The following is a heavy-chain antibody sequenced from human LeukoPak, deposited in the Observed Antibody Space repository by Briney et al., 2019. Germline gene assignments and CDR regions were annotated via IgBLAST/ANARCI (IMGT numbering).Heavy chain of an antibody. V-gene: IGHV4-59*01. CDR1: GGSISSYC. J-gene: IGHJ3*02. D-gene: IGHD3-9*01. CDR3: ARFDVHDAFDI. Sequence: SETLSLTCTVSGGSISSYCWSWIRQPPGKGLEWIGYIYYSGSTNYNPSLKSRVTISVDTSKNQFSLKLSSVTAADTAVYYCARFDVHDAFDIWGQGTMVTVSS. CDR2: IYYSGST.